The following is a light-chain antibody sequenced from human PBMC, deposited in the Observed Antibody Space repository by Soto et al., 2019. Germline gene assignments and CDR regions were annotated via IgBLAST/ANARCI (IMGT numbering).Light chain of an antibody. CDR2: TSN. CDR3: QSYDSSLSVMV. CDR1: SSNIGTHFD. Sequence: QSVLTQPPSVSGAPGQRVTISCTGSSSNIGTHFDVHWYQHLPGTAPKLLIYTSNNRPSGVPDRFSGSTSGTSASLAITGLQAEDEADYYCQSYDSSLSVMVFGGGTKVTVL. J-gene: IGLJ2*01. V-gene: IGLV1-40*01.